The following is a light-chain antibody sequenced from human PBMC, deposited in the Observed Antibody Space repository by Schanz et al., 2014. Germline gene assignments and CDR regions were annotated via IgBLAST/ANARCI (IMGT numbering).Light chain of an antibody. CDR1: QSVSTS. CDR3: QQYNNWPYT. Sequence: EIVMMQSPATLSVSPGERVTLSCRASQSVSTSLAWYQQKPGQAPRLLIYGASSRATGIPDRFSGSGSGTDFTLIISRLEPEDFAVYYCQQYNNWPYTFGQGTKLEIK. V-gene: IGKV3D-15*01. J-gene: IGKJ2*01. CDR2: GAS.